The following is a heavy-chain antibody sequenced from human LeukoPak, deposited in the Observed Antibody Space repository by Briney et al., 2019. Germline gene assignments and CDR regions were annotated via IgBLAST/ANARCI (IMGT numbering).Heavy chain of an antibody. CDR3: AREKSLGVWGSYLYTPIDY. CDR2: IKQDGSEK. J-gene: IGHJ4*02. D-gene: IGHD3-16*02. Sequence: GGSLRLSCAASGFTFSSYWMSWVRQAPGKGLEWVANIKQDGSEKYYVDSVKGRFTIFRDHAKKSLLLQMYSLDAEAPAVYYCAREKSLGVWGSYLYTPIDYWGQGTLVTVSS. V-gene: IGHV3-7*03. CDR1: GFTFSSYW.